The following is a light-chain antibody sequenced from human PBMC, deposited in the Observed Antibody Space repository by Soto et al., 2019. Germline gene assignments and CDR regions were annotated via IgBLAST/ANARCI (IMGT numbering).Light chain of an antibody. V-gene: IGKV1-5*01. J-gene: IGKJ5*01. CDR2: DAS. CDR3: HSRA. CDR1: QTSSRW. Sequence: DVQLTQTPSTLSASVGYEFTITCRASQTSSRWLAWYQQKPGRAPKLLIYDASTLESGVPSRFSGSGSETEFTLNISRLPPDDFATYFCHSRAFGQGTRLEIK.